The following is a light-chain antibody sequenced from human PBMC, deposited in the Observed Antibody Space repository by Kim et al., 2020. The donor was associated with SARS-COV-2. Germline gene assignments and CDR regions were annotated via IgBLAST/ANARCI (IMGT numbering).Light chain of an antibody. CDR2: YTS. J-gene: IGKJ2*01. Sequence: DIVLTQSPDFQSVTPEETVTITCRASESISSSFHWYQQKPDQSPKLLIKYTSQAFSGVPSRFSGSGSGTEFTLTINSLEPEDAATYFCHQTSSFPYTFGQGTKLEI. CDR1: ESISSS. V-gene: IGKV6-21*01. CDR3: HQTSSFPYT.